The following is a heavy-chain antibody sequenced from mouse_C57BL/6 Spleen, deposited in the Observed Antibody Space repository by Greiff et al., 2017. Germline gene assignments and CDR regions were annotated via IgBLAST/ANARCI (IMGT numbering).Heavy chain of an antibody. Sequence: VQLKESGGGLVQPKGSLKLSCAASGFSFNTYAMNWVRQAPGKGLEWVARIRSKSNNYATYYADSVKDRFTISRDDSESMLYLQMNNLKTEDTAMYYCVGYGSSYYAMDYWGQGTSVTVSS. J-gene: IGHJ4*01. CDR3: VGYGSSYYAMDY. V-gene: IGHV10-1*01. CDR1: GFSFNTYA. D-gene: IGHD1-1*01. CDR2: IRSKSNNYAT.